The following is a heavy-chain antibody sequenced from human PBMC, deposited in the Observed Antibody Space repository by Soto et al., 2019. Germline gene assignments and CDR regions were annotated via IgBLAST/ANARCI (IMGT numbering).Heavy chain of an antibody. D-gene: IGHD3-22*01. CDR3: ARDRLGDSSGEGYGSYFDY. Sequence: QVQLVQSGAEVKKPGASVKVSCKTSGYTFSNYFMHWVRQAPGQGREWMGIINPRGGTSPAQKVRDRVTMTTDPSTGTFYMQLISLKSEDTAVYFCARDRLGDSSGEGYGSYFDYWGQGALVTVSS. J-gene: IGHJ4*02. CDR2: INPRGGT. V-gene: IGHV1-46*01. CDR1: GYTFSNYF.